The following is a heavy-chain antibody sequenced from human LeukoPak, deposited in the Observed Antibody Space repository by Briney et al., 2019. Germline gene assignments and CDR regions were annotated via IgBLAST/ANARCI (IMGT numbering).Heavy chain of an antibody. Sequence: GGSLRLSCAASGFTFSSYSMNWVRQAPGKGLEWVSSISSSSSYIYYADSVKGRFTISRDNAKNSLYLQMNSLRAEDTAVYCCASVPYYDSSLPGYWGQGTLVTVSS. J-gene: IGHJ4*02. V-gene: IGHV3-21*01. CDR3: ASVPYYDSSLPGY. CDR1: GFTFSSYS. D-gene: IGHD3-22*01. CDR2: ISSSSSYI.